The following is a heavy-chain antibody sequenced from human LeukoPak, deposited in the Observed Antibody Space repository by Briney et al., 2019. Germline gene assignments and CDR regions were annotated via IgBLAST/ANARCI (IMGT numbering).Heavy chain of an antibody. D-gene: IGHD2-15*01. CDR3: AKGSLGYCSGGSCY. CDR1: GFTFSSYA. V-gene: IGHV3-23*01. Sequence: PGGSLRLSCAASGFTFSSYAMSWVRQAPGKGLEWVSAISGSGGSTYYADSVKGRFTISRDNSKNTLYLQMISLRAEDTAVYYCAKGSLGYCSGGSCYWGQGTLVTVSS. CDR2: ISGSGGST. J-gene: IGHJ4*02.